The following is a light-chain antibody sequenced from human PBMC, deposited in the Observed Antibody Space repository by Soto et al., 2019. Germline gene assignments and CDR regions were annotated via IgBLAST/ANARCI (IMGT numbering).Light chain of an antibody. CDR3: SSYVSSSTPFYV. CDR1: SSDVGGYNY. Sequence: QSVLTQPRSVSGSPGQSVAISCTGTSSDVGGYNYVSWYQHHPGKAPKLMIYDVSNRPSGVSNRFSGSKSGNTASLTISGLQAEDEADYYCSSYVSSSTPFYVFGAGTKVTVL. CDR2: DVS. J-gene: IGLJ1*01. V-gene: IGLV2-14*03.